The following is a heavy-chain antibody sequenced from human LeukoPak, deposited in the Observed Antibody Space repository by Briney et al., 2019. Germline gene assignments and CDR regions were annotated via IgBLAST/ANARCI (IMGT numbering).Heavy chain of an antibody. CDR1: GFTFSSYS. CDR2: ISSSSSTI. V-gene: IGHV3-48*01. J-gene: IGHJ4*02. CDR3: ARAGKWSSLGHLDY. D-gene: IGHD2-15*01. Sequence: GGSPRLSCAASGFTFSSYSMNWVRQAPGKGLEWVSYISSSSSTIYYADSVKGRFTISRDNAKNSLYLQMNSLRAEDTAVYYCARAGKWSSLGHLDYWGQGTLVTVSS.